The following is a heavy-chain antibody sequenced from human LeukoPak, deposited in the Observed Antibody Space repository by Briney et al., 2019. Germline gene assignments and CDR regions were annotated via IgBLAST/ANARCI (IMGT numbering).Heavy chain of an antibody. CDR1: GYTFTSYY. CDR2: INPSVGST. V-gene: IGHV1-46*01. J-gene: IGHJ5*02. CDR3: ARARFWLREFDP. Sequence: EASVKVSCKASGYTFTSYYMHRVRQAPGQGLEWMGIINPSVGSTSYAQKFQGRVTMTRDTTTSTVYMELSSLRSEDTAVYYCARARFWLREFDPWGQGTLVTVSS. D-gene: IGHD5-12*01.